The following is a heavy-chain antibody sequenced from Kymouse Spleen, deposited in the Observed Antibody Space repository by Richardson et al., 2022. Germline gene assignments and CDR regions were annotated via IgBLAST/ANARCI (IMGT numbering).Heavy chain of an antibody. CDR3: ARDQITMVRGVITDYYYYYGMDV. D-gene: IGHD3-10*01. CDR1: GDSVSSNSAA. Sequence: QVQLQQSGPGLVKPSQTLSLTCAISGDSVSSNSAAWNWIRQSPSRGLEWLGRTYYRSKWYNDYAVSVKSRITINPDTSKNQFSLQLNSVTPEDTAVYYCARDQITMVRGVITDYYYYYGMDVWGQGTTVTVSS. CDR2: TYYRSKWYN. V-gene: IGHV6-1*01. J-gene: IGHJ6*02.